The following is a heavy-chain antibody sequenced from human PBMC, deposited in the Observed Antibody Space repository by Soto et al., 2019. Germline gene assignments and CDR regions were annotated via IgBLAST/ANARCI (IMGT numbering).Heavy chain of an antibody. Sequence: QVQLVQPGAEVKKPGASVKVSCKASGYTFTSYYMHWVRQAPGQGLEWMGIINPSGGSTSYAQKFQGRVTMTRDTSTSTVYMELSSLRSEDTAVYYCARGGYCSGGSCYQGDAFDIWGQGTMVTVSS. CDR1: GYTFTSYY. V-gene: IGHV1-46*03. CDR2: INPSGGST. J-gene: IGHJ3*02. CDR3: ARGGYCSGGSCYQGDAFDI. D-gene: IGHD2-15*01.